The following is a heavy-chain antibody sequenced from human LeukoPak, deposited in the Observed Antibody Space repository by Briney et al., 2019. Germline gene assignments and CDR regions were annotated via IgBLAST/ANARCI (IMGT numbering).Heavy chain of an antibody. CDR3: ARAESPQSAAMVNFWDY. CDR1: GFTFSNYV. V-gene: IGHV3-21*01. D-gene: IGHD5-18*01. CDR2: ISSSSSYI. Sequence: KPGGSLRLSCVASGFTFSNYVMTWVRQAPGKGLEWVSSISSSSSYIYYADSVKGRFTISRDNAKNSLYLQMNSLRAEDTAVYYCARAESPQSAAMVNFWDYWGQGTLVTVSS. J-gene: IGHJ4*02.